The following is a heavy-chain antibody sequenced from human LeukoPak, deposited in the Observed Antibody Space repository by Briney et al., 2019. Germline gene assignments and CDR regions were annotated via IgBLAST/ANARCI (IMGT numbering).Heavy chain of an antibody. Sequence: GGSPRLSCAASGFTFSSYAMHWVRQAPGKGLEWVAVISYGGSNQYYADSVKGRFTISRDNSKSTLYLEMDSLRPEDTAVYYCAREREVATYYFDPWGQGTLVTVSS. D-gene: IGHD5-12*01. CDR2: ISYGGSNQ. CDR1: GFTFSSYA. J-gene: IGHJ5*02. CDR3: AREREVATYYFDP. V-gene: IGHV3-30-3*01.